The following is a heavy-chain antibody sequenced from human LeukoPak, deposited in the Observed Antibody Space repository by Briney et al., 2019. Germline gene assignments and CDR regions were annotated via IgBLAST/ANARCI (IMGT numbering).Heavy chain of an antibody. CDR3: ARDPPDY. CDR1: GFTFSSYE. CDR2: ILNSGTTT. J-gene: IGHJ4*02. V-gene: IGHV3-48*03. Sequence: GSLRLSCAASGFTFSSYEMDWVRQAPGKGLEWVSYILNSGTTTYYADSVKGRFTISRDNAKNSLYLQMNSLRAEDTGVYYCARDPPDYWGQGILVTVSS.